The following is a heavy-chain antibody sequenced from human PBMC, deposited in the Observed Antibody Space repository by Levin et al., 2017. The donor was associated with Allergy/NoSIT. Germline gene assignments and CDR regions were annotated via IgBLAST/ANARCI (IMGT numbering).Heavy chain of an antibody. CDR2: ISGSGTYI. Sequence: SCAASGFTFSLYTMNWFRQAPGKGLEWVSAISGSGTYIYYADSVRGRFTISRDNAKNSLYLQMNSLRADDSAVYYCARGYSDSDYWGQGTLVTVSS. J-gene: IGHJ4*02. V-gene: IGHV3-21*01. CDR3: ARGYSDSDY. D-gene: IGHD2-15*01. CDR1: GFTFSLYT.